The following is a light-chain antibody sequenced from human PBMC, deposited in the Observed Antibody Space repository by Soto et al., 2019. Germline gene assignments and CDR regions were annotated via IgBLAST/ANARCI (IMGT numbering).Light chain of an antibody. J-gene: IGKJ5*01. CDR2: GTS. V-gene: IGKV3-15*01. Sequence: EIVFTQSPATLSLSPGERATLSCRASQSVRDNLAWYQQKPGQPPRLLIYGTSTRATGIPARFSGSGSGTEFTLTINSLQSEDSAVYYCQQHNQWPITFGQGTRLEIK. CDR3: QQHNQWPIT. CDR1: QSVRDN.